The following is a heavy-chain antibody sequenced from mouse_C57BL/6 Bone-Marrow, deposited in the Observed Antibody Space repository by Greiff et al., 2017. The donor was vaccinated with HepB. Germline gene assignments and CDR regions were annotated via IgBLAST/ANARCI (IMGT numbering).Heavy chain of an antibody. V-gene: IGHV1-82*01. J-gene: IGHJ4*01. CDR1: GYAFSSSW. Sequence: QVQLKQSGPELVKPGASVKISCKASGYAFSSSWMNWVKQRPGKGLEWIGRIYPGDGDTNYNGKFKGKATLTADKSSSTAYMQLSSLTSEDSAVYFCARGGDYAMDYWGQGTSVTVSS. CDR2: IYPGDGDT. CDR3: ARGGDYAMDY.